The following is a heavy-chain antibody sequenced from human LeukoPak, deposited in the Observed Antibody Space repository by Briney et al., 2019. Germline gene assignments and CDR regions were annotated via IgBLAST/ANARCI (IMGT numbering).Heavy chain of an antibody. CDR2: IYYSGST. Sequence: PSETLSLTCTVSGDSINSFYWSWIRQPAGKGLEWIGYIYYSGSTNYNPSLKSRVTISVDTSKNQFSLKLSSVTAADTAVYYCARGDLYYDILPWGQGTLVTVSS. V-gene: IGHV4-59*01. J-gene: IGHJ4*02. CDR1: GDSINSFY. CDR3: ARGDLYYDILP. D-gene: IGHD3-9*01.